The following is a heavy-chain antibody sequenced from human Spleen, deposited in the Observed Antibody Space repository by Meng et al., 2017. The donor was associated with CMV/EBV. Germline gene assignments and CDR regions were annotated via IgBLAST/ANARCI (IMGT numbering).Heavy chain of an antibody. Sequence: GESLKISCAASGFTFSSYAMSWVRQAPGKGLEWVSVIYSGGSTYYADSVKGRFTISRDNSKNTLYLQMNSLRAEDTAMYYCARDRECSSTSCDIGDRYYYYGMDVWGQGTTVTVSS. J-gene: IGHJ6*02. CDR2: IYSGGST. CDR3: ARDRECSSTSCDIGDRYYYYGMDV. CDR1: GFTFSSYA. V-gene: IGHV3-66*01. D-gene: IGHD2-2*02.